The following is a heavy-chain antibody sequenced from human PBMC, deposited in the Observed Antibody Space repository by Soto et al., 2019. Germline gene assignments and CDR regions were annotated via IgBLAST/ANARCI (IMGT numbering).Heavy chain of an antibody. CDR3: ARDNERQQLGGHYYYSLDV. Sequence: QVQLEQSGAEVKKPGSSVKVSCKASGGTFRNSAISWVRQAPGQGLEWMGGIMPIFRTPDYAQKFQGRVTITADESTSTAYMELSGLRSDDTDVYYCARDNERQQLGGHYYYSLDVWCQVTTVTVSS. CDR1: GGTFRNSA. CDR2: IMPIFRTP. J-gene: IGHJ6*02. V-gene: IGHV1-69*12. D-gene: IGHD1-1*01.